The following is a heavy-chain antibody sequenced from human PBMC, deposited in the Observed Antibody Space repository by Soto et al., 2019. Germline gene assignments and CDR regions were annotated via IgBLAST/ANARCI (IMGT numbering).Heavy chain of an antibody. J-gene: IGHJ4*02. CDR1: GFTFSSYA. Sequence: GGSLRLSCAASGFTFSSYAMSWVRQAPGKGLEWVSAISGSGGSTYYADSVKGRFTISRDNSKNTQYLQMNSLRAEDTAVYYCAKLYGDYVGGYYFDYWGQGTLVTVSS. V-gene: IGHV3-23*01. D-gene: IGHD4-17*01. CDR2: ISGSGGST. CDR3: AKLYGDYVGGYYFDY.